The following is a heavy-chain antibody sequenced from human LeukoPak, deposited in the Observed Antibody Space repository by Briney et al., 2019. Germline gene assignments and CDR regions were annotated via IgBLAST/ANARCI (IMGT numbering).Heavy chain of an antibody. V-gene: IGHV4-39*01. J-gene: IGHJ5*02. CDR3: ARPAVAGNWFDP. Sequence: SETLSLTCTVSGGSISSSSYYWGWLRQPPGKGLEWIVSIYYSGSTYYNPSLKSRVTISVDTSKNQFSLKLSSVTAADTAVYYCARPAVAGNWFDPWGQGTPVTVSS. CDR1: GGSISSSSYY. D-gene: IGHD6-19*01. CDR2: IYYSGST.